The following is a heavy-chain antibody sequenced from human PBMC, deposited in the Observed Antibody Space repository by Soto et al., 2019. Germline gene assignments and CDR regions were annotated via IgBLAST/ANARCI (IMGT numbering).Heavy chain of an antibody. Sequence: GGSLRLCCAASGFTFSSYAMSWVRQTPGKGLEWVSTLSGSGGTTYYADSVKGQFTISTANSTSTLYLQMNSLRAEDTAVYYCAHYHGTYCPNLIDSSCQGTLVTVSS. CDR2: LSGSGGTT. CDR1: GFTFSSYA. D-gene: IGHD2-15*01. V-gene: IGHV3-23*01. CDR3: AHYHGTYCPNLIDS. J-gene: IGHJ5*01.